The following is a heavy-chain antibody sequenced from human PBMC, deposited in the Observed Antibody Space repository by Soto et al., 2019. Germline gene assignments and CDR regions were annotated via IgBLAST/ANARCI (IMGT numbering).Heavy chain of an antibody. CDR3: ASERLGVWGSYREVYYYYGMDV. D-gene: IGHD3-16*02. CDR1: GGAIGSYS. CDR2: IYYSGRT. Sequence: SETLSLTCTVSGGAIGSYSWSWTRQPSGKRLEWIGYIYYSGRTNYNPSLKSRVTISVGTCKNQFALKLSSVTAADTAVYYCASERLGVWGSYREVYYYYGMDVGGQGATV. J-gene: IGHJ6*02. V-gene: IGHV4-59*01.